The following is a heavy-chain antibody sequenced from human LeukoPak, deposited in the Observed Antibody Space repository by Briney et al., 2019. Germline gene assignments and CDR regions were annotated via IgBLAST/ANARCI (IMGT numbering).Heavy chain of an antibody. V-gene: IGHV3-11*01. CDR2: ISSSGNTI. CDR1: GFTFSNYW. Sequence: GGSLRLSCGGSGFTFSNYWMGWVCQAPGKGLEWVSYISSSGNTIYYADSVKGRFTISRDNAKNSLYLQMNSLRAEDTAVYYCARGQKYFDYWGQGTLVTVSS. CDR3: ARGQKYFDY. J-gene: IGHJ4*02.